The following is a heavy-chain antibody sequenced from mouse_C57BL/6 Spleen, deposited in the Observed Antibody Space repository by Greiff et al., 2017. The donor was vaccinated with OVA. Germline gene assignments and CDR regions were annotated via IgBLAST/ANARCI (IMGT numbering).Heavy chain of an antibody. Sequence: EVKLQESGGGLVQPGGSMKLSCVASGFTFSNYWMNWVRQSPEKGLEWVAQIRLKSDNYATHYAESVKGRFTISRDDSKSSVYLQMNNLRAEDTGIYYCTVDDYALNYWGQGTTLTVSS. V-gene: IGHV6-3*01. CDR3: TVDDYALNY. CDR2: IRLKSDNYAT. J-gene: IGHJ2*01. CDR1: GFTFSNYW. D-gene: IGHD2-4*01.